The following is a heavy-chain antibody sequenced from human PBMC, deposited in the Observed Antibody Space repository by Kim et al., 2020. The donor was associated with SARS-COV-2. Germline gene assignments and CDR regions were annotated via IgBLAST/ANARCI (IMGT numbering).Heavy chain of an antibody. CDR2: FDPEDGET. Sequence: ASVKVSCKVSGYTLTELSMHWVRQAPGKGLEWMGGFDPEDGETIYAQKFQGRVTMTEDTSTDTAYMELSSLRSEDTAVYYCATMPWGQVVPAAMSYFQHWGQGTLVTVSS. J-gene: IGHJ1*01. V-gene: IGHV1-24*01. CDR3: ATMPWGQVVPAAMSYFQH. CDR1: GYTLTELS. D-gene: IGHD2-2*01.